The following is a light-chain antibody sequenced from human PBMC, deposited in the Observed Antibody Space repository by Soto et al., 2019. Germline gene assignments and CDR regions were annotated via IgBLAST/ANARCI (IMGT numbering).Light chain of an antibody. Sequence: QSALTQPASVSGSPGQSISISCTGTNSDIGGYNYVSWYQQHPGEAPKLMIYEVTNRPSGVSNRFSGSKSVNTASLTISRLQAEDEADYYCTSFTTSNTWVFGGGTKVTVL. CDR2: EVT. CDR1: NSDIGGYNY. J-gene: IGLJ3*02. V-gene: IGLV2-14*01. CDR3: TSFTTSNTWV.